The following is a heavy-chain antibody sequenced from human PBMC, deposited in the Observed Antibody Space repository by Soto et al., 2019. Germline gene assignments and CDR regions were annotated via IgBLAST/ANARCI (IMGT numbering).Heavy chain of an antibody. D-gene: IGHD2-8*01. V-gene: IGHV4-34*01. CDR3: ARMAHVLMVYAKGGWFDP. CDR2: INHSGST. Sequence: QVQLQQWGAGLLKPSETLSLTCAVYGGSFSGYYWSWIRQPPGKGLEWIGEINHSGSTNYNPSLKSRVTISVDTSKNQFSLKLNSVTAADTAVYYCARMAHVLMVYAKGGWFDPWGQGTLVTVSS. J-gene: IGHJ5*02. CDR1: GGSFSGYY.